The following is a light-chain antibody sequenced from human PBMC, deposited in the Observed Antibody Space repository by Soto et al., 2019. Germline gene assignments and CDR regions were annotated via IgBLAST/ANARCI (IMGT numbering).Light chain of an antibody. CDR1: SSDVGGYNY. V-gene: IGLV2-14*01. CDR3: SSYTSSSTPYV. J-gene: IGLJ1*01. Sequence: QSVLTQPASVSGSPGQSITISCTGTSSDVGGYNYVSWYQQHPGKAPKLMIYDVSNRPSGVSNRFSGSKSDNTASLTISGLQAEDEADYYSSSYTSSSTPYVFGTGTKLTVL. CDR2: DVS.